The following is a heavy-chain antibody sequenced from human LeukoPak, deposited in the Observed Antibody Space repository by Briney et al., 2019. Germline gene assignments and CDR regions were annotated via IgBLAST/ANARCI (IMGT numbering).Heavy chain of an antibody. CDR1: GFTFSSYA. D-gene: IGHD3-10*01. CDR2: ISSNGGST. CDR3: AKDLFLAPVLLWFGALDY. V-gene: IGHV3-64*01. Sequence: GGSLRLSCAASGFTFSSYAMHWVRQAPGKGLEYVSAISSNGGSTYYANSVKGRFTISRDNSKNTLYLQMGSLRAEDTAVYYCAKDLFLAPVLLWFGALDYWGQGTLVTVSS. J-gene: IGHJ4*02.